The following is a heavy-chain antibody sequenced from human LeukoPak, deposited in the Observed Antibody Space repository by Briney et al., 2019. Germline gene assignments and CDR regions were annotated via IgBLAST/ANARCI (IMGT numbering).Heavy chain of an antibody. J-gene: IGHJ6*02. CDR2: IIPILGIA. CDR1: GGTFSSYA. V-gene: IGHV1-69*04. CDR3: ARAFAGIAVAGLDYYYGMDV. D-gene: IGHD6-19*01. Sequence: GASVKVSCKASGGTFSSYAISWVRQAPGQGLEWMGRIIPILGIANYAQKFQGRVTITADKSTSTAYMELSSLRSEDTAVYYCARAFAGIAVAGLDYYYGMDVWGQGTTVTVSS.